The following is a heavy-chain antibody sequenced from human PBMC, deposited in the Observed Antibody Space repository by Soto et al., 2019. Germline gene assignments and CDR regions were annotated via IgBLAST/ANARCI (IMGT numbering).Heavy chain of an antibody. Sequence: EVQLVESGGGLVKPGGSLRLSCAASGFTFSSYSMNWVRQAPGKGLEWVSSISSSSSYIYYADSVKGRFTISRDNAKNSLYLQMNSLRADDTAVYYCAIGRYCSGGSCSSDYGGQGTLVTVSS. CDR3: AIGRYCSGGSCSSDY. CDR1: GFTFSSYS. V-gene: IGHV3-21*01. D-gene: IGHD2-15*01. CDR2: ISSSSSYI. J-gene: IGHJ4*02.